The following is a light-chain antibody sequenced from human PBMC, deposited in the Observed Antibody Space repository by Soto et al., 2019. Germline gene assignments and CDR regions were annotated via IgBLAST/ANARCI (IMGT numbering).Light chain of an antibody. CDR1: SSDVGGYKY. CDR3: SSPTSSTTRI. J-gene: IGLJ1*01. CDR2: DVS. Sequence: QSVLTQPASVSGSPGQSITISCTGTSSDVGGYKYVSWYQQHPGKAPKLMNYDVSNRPSGVSHRFSGSKSGDTASLTISGLQAEDEADYYCSSPTSSTTRIFGTGTKVTVL. V-gene: IGLV2-14*03.